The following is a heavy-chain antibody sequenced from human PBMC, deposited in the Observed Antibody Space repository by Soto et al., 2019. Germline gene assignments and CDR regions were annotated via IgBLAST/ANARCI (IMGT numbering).Heavy chain of an antibody. CDR2: LSSKGGST. Sequence: WVRQAPGKGLEYVSALSSKGGSTYYADSVQGRFIISRDSSPNTLYRPMSSLRAEDTAVYYCVLWRGCFFFQAEDGIRDL. D-gene: IGHD3-3*01. V-gene: IGHV3-64D*06. CDR3: VLWRGCFFFQAEDGIRDL. J-gene: IGHJ2*01.